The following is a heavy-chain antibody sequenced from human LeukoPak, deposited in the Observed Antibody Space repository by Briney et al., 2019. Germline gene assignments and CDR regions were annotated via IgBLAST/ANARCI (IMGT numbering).Heavy chain of an antibody. D-gene: IGHD4-23*01. V-gene: IGHV6-1*01. Sequence: SQTLSLTCAISGDSYSSNSAAWNWLRQSPSRRLEWLARTYYRSKWYSDYAASVKSRITINPDTSKNQFSLQLNSVTPEDTAVYYCSRFRDSTPVATDAFDVWGQGTRVTVAS. J-gene: IGHJ3*01. CDR1: GDSYSSNSAA. CDR2: TYYRSKWYS. CDR3: SRFRDSTPVATDAFDV.